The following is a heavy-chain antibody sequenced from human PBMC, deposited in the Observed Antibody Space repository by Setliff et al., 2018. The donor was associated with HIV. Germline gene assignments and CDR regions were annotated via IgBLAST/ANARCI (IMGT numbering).Heavy chain of an antibody. CDR3: AKDLRLGDLSFDY. V-gene: IGHV3-23*03. J-gene: IGHJ4*02. D-gene: IGHD3-16*02. Sequence: GGSLRLSCAASGFTFSSYAMSWVRQAPGKGLEWVSVIYSGGSSTYYAASVKGRFTISRDNSKNTLYLQMNSLRDEATAVYYCAKDLRLGDLSFDYWGKGTLVTVSS. CDR2: IYSGGSST. CDR1: GFTFSSYA.